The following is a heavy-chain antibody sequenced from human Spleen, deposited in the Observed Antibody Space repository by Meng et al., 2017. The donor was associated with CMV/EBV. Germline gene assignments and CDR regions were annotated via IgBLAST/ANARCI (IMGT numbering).Heavy chain of an antibody. CDR1: GYTFTGYY. Sequence: ASVKVSCKASGYTFTGYYMHWVRQAPGQGLEWMGWINPNSGGTNYAQKFQGRVTMTRDTSISTAYMELSRLRSDDTAVYYCARVHTSGYPPHFYYSGMDVWGPGTSVTVSS. D-gene: IGHD5-12*01. CDR2: INPNSGGT. CDR3: ARVHTSGYPPHFYYSGMDV. V-gene: IGHV1-2*02. J-gene: IGHJ6*02.